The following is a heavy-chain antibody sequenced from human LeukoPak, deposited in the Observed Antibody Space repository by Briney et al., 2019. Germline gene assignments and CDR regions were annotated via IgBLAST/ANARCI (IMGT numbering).Heavy chain of an antibody. CDR3: ARGGSSRPFDY. Sequence: PSQTLSLTCTVSGGSISSADSSWSWVRQPPGKGLELIGYIYYSGSTYYNPSLESRATISVDTSKTQFSLKLSSVTAADTAVYYCARGGSSRPFDYWGQGTLVTVSS. J-gene: IGHJ4*02. CDR1: GGSISSADSS. V-gene: IGHV4-30-4*08. D-gene: IGHD6-13*01. CDR2: IYYSGST.